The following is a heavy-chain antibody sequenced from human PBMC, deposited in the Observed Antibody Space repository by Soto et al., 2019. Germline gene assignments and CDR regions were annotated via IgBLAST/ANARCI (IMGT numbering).Heavy chain of an antibody. V-gene: IGHV4-59*01. CDR2: IYYSGST. J-gene: IGHJ4*02. D-gene: IGHD6-19*01. CDR3: ARSSGWYLSYIFDH. CDR1: GGSISSYY. Sequence: QVQLQESGPGLVKPSETLSLTCTVSGGSISSYYWSWIRQPPGKGLEWIGYIYYSGSTNYNPSLKSRVTISVDTSKNQFSLKLSSVTAADTAVYYCARSSGWYLSYIFDHWGQGTLVTVSS.